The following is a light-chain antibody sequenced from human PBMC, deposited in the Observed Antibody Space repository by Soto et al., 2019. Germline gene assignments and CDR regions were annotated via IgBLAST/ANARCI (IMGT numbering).Light chain of an antibody. Sequence: EIVMTQSPATLAVSPGDTATLSCRASQSLGDNLAWYQQKPGQAPRLLIFRASSRAKGVPARFSASGSGTEFTLTISGLQSEDFEVYYCHHYNNWPPGTGGPGTKVDIK. J-gene: IGKJ1*01. CDR2: RAS. CDR1: QSLGDN. V-gene: IGKV3-15*01. CDR3: HHYNNWPPGT.